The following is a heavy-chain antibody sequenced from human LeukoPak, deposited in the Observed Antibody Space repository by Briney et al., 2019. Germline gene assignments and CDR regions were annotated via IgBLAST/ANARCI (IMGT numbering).Heavy chain of an antibody. CDR1: GGTFSSYA. J-gene: IGHJ4*02. CDR2: INAGNGNT. CDR3: ARGGIAVAGISY. V-gene: IGHV1-3*01. D-gene: IGHD6-19*01. Sequence: ASVKVSCKASGGTFSSYAISWVRQAPGQRLEWMGWINAGNGNTKYSQKFQGRVTITRDTSASTAYMELSSLRSEDTAVYYCARGGIAVAGISYWGQGTLVTVSS.